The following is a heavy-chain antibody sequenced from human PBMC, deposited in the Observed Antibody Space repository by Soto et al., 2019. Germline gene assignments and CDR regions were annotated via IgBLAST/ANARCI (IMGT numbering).Heavy chain of an antibody. CDR3: AXGTXXXXXNY. CDR2: ISAYNGNX. V-gene: IGHV1-18*01. Sequence: QVQLVQSGAEVKKPGASVKVSCKASGYTFTSYGFSWVXQAXXXGLEWMGWISAYNGNXNYAQKLQGRVTMTTDTXXXXXXXXXXXXXXXXXXXXXCAXGTXXXXXNYWGQGTLVTVSS. J-gene: IGHJ4*02. CDR1: GYTFTSYG.